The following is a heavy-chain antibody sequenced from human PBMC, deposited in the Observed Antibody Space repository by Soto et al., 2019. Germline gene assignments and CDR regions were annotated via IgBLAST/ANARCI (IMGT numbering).Heavy chain of an antibody. J-gene: IGHJ4*02. CDR2: ISCCGGSA. CDR3: AKADGQQWLIPHLDN. D-gene: IGHD6-19*01. Sequence: EVQLLESGGGVVQPGGSLRLSCVASGFNFKKFDMAWVRQAAGEGLEWVSGISCCGGSASYADSAKGRFSIARDDSKNTVSLQLNRLRVEDTAQYYCAKADGQQWLIPHLDNWGQGTLVTVS. V-gene: IGHV3-23*01. CDR1: GFNFKKFD.